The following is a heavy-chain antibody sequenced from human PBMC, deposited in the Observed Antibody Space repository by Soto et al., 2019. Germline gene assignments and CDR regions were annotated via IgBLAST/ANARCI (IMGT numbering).Heavy chain of an antibody. CDR1: GYTFTASG. V-gene: IGHV1-18*01. J-gene: IGHJ4*02. CDR2: TSIYNGHT. D-gene: IGHD4-17*01. CDR3: ARWDDYGASDQYHFDQ. Sequence: ASVKVSCKASGYTFTASGISWVRQAPGQGLEWMGRTSIYNGHTEYSPKFLGRVVMTTDTSADTAYLELKSLRPDDAALYYCARWDDYGASDQYHFDQWGQGTLVTVSS.